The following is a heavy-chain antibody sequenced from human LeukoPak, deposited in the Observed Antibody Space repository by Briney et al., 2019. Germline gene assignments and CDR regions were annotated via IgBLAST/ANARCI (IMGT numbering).Heavy chain of an antibody. CDR3: ARLAAAGPLSYYYYGMDV. J-gene: IGHJ6*04. CDR2: ICPGDSDT. V-gene: IGHV5-51*01. CDR1: GYSFTSYW. Sequence: GESLKISCKGSGYSFTSYWIGWVRQMPGKGLEWLGIICPGDSDTRYSPSFQGQVTISADKSISTDYLQWSSLKASDTAMYYCARLAAAGPLSYYYYGMDVWGKGTTVTVSS. D-gene: IGHD6-13*01.